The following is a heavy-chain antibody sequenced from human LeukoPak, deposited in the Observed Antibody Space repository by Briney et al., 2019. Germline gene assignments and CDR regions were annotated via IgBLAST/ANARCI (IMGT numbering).Heavy chain of an antibody. CDR3: AVLKSILTGYYTPVFDY. J-gene: IGHJ4*02. D-gene: IGHD3-9*01. CDR1: GYTFTSYA. Sequence: ASVKVSCKASGYTFTSYAMHWVRQAPGQRLEWMGWINAGNGNTKYSQKFQGRVTITRDTSAGTAYMELSSLRSEDTAVYYCAVLKSILTGYYTPVFDYWGQGTLVTVSP. CDR2: INAGNGNT. V-gene: IGHV1-3*01.